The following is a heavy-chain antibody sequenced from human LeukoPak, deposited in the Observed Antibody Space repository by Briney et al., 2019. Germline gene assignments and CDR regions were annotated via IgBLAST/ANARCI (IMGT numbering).Heavy chain of an antibody. J-gene: IGHJ3*02. Sequence: PRASGKVSFQASGYRIRSYGISWVPPTPGQGLEWMGWVNNNIGNTNNGKKFQGRVTVTTDTSTSTAYMELRSLRFDDTAVYYCARDLKVRGRPGTFEIWGQGTTVIVS. V-gene: IGHV1-18*01. D-gene: IGHD3-16*01. CDR1: GYRIRSYG. CDR3: ARDLKVRGRPGTFEI. CDR2: VNNNIGNT.